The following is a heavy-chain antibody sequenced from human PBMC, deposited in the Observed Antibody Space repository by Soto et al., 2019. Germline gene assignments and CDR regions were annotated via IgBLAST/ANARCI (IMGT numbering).Heavy chain of an antibody. D-gene: IGHD3-3*01. CDR1: GFTFSSYA. CDR2: ISGSGGST. J-gene: IGHJ4*02. V-gene: IGHV3-23*01. CDR3: AKYDDFWSGISGDYFDY. Sequence: SGGSLRLSCAASGFTFSSYAMSWVRQAPGKGLEWVSAISGSGGSTYYADSVKGRFTISRDNSKNTLYLQMNSLRAEDTAVYYCAKYDDFWSGISGDYFDYWGQGTLVTVSS.